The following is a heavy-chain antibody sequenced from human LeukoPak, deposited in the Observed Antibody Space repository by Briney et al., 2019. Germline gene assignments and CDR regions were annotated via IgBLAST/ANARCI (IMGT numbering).Heavy chain of an antibody. Sequence: SVKVSCKASGGTFSSYAISWVRQAPGQGLEWMGRIIPILGIANYTQKFQGRVTITADKSTSTAYIELSSLRSEDTAVYYCARGQTALATIFNWGQGTLVTVSS. CDR2: IIPILGIA. CDR1: GGTFSSYA. V-gene: IGHV1-69*04. J-gene: IGHJ4*02. CDR3: ARGQTALATIFN. D-gene: IGHD5-12*01.